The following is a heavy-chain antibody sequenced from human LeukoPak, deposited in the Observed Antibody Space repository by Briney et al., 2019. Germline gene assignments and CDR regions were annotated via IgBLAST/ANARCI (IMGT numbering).Heavy chain of an antibody. D-gene: IGHD3-9*01. J-gene: IGHJ5*02. V-gene: IGHV1-46*01. CDR1: GYTFINHY. CDR2: IRPTDGST. Sequence: ASVKISCKPSGYTFINHYIHWVRQAPGQELDWMGVIRPTDGSTSYAQNFQGRLSMTSDTSTSTAYMELSSLRSEDTAIYYCTRTINSCFYPWGQGTPVSVSS. CDR3: TRTINSCFYP.